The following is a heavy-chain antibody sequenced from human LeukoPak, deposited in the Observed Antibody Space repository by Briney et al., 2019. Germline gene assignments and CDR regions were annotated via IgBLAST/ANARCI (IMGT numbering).Heavy chain of an antibody. V-gene: IGHV4-30-4*08. Sequence: SQTLSLTCTVSGGSISSGDYYWSRIRQPPGKGLEWIGYIYYSGSTYYNPSLKSRVTISVDTSKNQFSLKLSSVTAADTAVYYCARPSWGMADAFDIWGQGTMVTVSS. D-gene: IGHD7-27*01. CDR2: IYYSGST. J-gene: IGHJ3*02. CDR1: GGSISSGDYY. CDR3: ARPSWGMADAFDI.